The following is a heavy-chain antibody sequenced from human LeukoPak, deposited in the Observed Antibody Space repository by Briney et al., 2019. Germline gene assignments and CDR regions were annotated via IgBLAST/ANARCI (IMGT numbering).Heavy chain of an antibody. CDR3: ASSKSSSWNPFYLDY. D-gene: IGHD6-13*01. CDR2: IYPGDSDT. V-gene: IGHV5-51*01. Sequence: GESLKISCKGSGYSFTSYWIGWVRQMPGKGLEWMGIIYPGDSDTRYSPSFQGQVTISADKSFSTAYLQWSSLKASDTAIYYCASSKSSSWNPFYLDYWGQGTLVTVSS. J-gene: IGHJ4*02. CDR1: GYSFTSYW.